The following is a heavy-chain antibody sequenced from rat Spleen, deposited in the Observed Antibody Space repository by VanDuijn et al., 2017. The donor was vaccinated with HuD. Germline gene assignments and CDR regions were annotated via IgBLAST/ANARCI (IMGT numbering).Heavy chain of an antibody. CDR2: ISPAGGNT. J-gene: IGHJ2*01. V-gene: IGHV5-31*01. D-gene: IGHD1-10*01. CDR1: GFTFKNYW. CDR3: ARRSITTFFDN. Sequence: EVQLVESGGGLVQPGRSLKLSCVASGFTFKNYWMTWIRQAPGKGLEWVASISPAGGNTYYRDSVKGRFTVSRDNAKSTLYLQMDSLRSEDTATYYCARRSITTFFDNWGQGVMVTVSS.